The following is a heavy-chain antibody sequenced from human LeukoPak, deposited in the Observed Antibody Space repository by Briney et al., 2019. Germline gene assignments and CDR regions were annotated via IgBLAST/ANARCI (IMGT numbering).Heavy chain of an antibody. J-gene: IGHJ4*02. CDR1: GITFSSYS. V-gene: IGHV3-48*04. CDR2: ISSSSSTI. CDR3: ARDMSSSGIDY. Sequence: GGALRLSCASSGITFSSYSMKWVRPAPGEGVEWVSDISSSSSTIYYADSVKGRFTISRDNAKNSLYLQMISLRAEDTGVYYCARDMSSSGIDYWGQGTLVTVSS. D-gene: IGHD6-13*01.